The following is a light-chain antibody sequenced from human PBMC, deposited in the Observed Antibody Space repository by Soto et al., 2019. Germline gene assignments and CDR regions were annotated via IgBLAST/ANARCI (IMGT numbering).Light chain of an antibody. CDR3: CLYAVTFYV. J-gene: IGLJ1*01. V-gene: IGLV2-11*01. Sequence: QSALTQLRSVSGSPAQSVTISCTGSSSDVGTYDFASWYQQHPGRAPRLMIFDVSERPSGVPYRFSGSKSGNTASLTISGLHAEDEADYYCCLYAVTFYVFGTGTKVTVL. CDR2: DVS. CDR1: SSDVGTYDF.